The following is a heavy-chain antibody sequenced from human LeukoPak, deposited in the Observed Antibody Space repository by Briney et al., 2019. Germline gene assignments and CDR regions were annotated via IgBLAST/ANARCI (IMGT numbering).Heavy chain of an antibody. CDR2: ISSSSSSYI. Sequence: GGSLRLSCAASGFTFSSYSMNWVRQAPGKGLEWVSSISSSSSSYIYYADSVKGRFTISRDNAKKSLYLQMNSMRAEDTAVYYCARHLSGVTGYTYGRGIDYWGQGTLVTVSS. J-gene: IGHJ4*02. CDR1: GFTFSSYS. V-gene: IGHV3-21*01. CDR3: ARHLSGVTGYTYGRGIDY. D-gene: IGHD5-18*01.